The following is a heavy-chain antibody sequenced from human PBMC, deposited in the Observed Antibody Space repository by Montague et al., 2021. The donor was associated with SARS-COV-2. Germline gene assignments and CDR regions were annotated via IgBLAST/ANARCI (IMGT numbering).Heavy chain of an antibody. V-gene: IGHV3-23*01. Sequence: SLRLSCAASGFTFSAYAMNWVRQAPGRGLEWVAGISGGVGSTYYADSVKGRFTISRDNSKKALYLQLNTLRPEDTAVYYCAKGMDRMVQGIIIWKNGDYFDYWGQGTLVAVSS. CDR3: AKGMDRMVQGIIIWKNGDYFDY. CDR2: ISGGVGST. D-gene: IGHD3-10*01. CDR1: GFTFSAYA. J-gene: IGHJ4*02.